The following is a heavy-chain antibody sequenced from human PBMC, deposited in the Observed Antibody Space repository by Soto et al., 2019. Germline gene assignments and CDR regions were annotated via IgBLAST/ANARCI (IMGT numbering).Heavy chain of an antibody. CDR2: MNPNSGNT. CDR1: GYTFTSYD. Sequence: QVQLVQSGAEVKKPGASVKVSCKASGYTFTSYDINWVRQATGQGLEWMGWMNPNSGNTGYAQKFQGRVTMTRNTSISTAYMELSSLRSEDTAVYYCARQSIDYDFWSGYRSIYGMDVWGQGTTVTVSS. J-gene: IGHJ6*02. CDR3: ARQSIDYDFWSGYRSIYGMDV. V-gene: IGHV1-8*01. D-gene: IGHD3-3*01.